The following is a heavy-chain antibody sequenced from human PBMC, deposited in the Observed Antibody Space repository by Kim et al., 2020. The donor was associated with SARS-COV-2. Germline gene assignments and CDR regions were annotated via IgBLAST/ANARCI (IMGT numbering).Heavy chain of an antibody. CDR2: INAGNGNT. CDR3: ARTYSSSWYFYYGMDV. CDR1: GYTFTSYA. Sequence: ASVKVSCKASGYTFTSYAMHWVRQAPGQRLEWMGWINAGNGNTKYSQKFQGRVTITRDTSASTAYMELSSLRSEDTAVYYCARTYSSSWYFYYGMDVWGQGTTVTVSS. J-gene: IGHJ6*02. D-gene: IGHD6-13*01. V-gene: IGHV1-3*01.